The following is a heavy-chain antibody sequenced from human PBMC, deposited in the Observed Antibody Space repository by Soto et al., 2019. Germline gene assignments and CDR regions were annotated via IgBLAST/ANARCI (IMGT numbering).Heavy chain of an antibody. CDR2: IIPIFGTA. V-gene: IGHV1-69*13. J-gene: IGHJ4*02. CDR1: GGTFSSYA. D-gene: IGHD3-10*01. CDR3: ARVTITMVRGLIIPFDY. Sequence: GASVKVSCKASGGTFSSYAISWVRQAPGQGLEWMGGIIPIFGTANYAQKFQGRVTITADESTSTAYMELSSLRSDDTAVYYCARVTITMVRGLIIPFDYWGQGTLVTVSS.